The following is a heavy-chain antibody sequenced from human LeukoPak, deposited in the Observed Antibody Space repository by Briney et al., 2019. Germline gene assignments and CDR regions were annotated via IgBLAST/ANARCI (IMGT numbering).Heavy chain of an antibody. CDR1: GFSFGFNTYG. D-gene: IGHD1-26*01. CDR3: AKSQDGGRLFHFDY. CDR2: IWYDGGIK. J-gene: IGHJ4*02. Sequence: PGGSLRLSCVASGFSFGFNTYGMQWVRQTPGKGLEWVAVIWYDGGIKYYGDAVKGRFTISRDNSKNTLYLQMNSLRAEDTAVYFCAKSQDGGRLFHFDYWGQGTLVTVSS. V-gene: IGHV3-33*06.